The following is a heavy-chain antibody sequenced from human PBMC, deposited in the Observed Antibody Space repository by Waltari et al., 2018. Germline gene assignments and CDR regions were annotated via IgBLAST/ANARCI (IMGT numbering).Heavy chain of an antibody. CDR3: ARYSGRGWEPFDY. J-gene: IGHJ4*02. V-gene: IGHV4-34*01. Sequence: QVQLQQWGAGLLKPSETLSLTCAVYGGSFSGYYWSWIRQPPGKGLEWIGEINHSGSTYYNPSLKSRVTISVDTSKNQFSLKLSSVTAADTAVYYCARYSGRGWEPFDYWGQGTLVTVSS. D-gene: IGHD3-10*01. CDR1: GGSFSGYY. CDR2: INHSGST.